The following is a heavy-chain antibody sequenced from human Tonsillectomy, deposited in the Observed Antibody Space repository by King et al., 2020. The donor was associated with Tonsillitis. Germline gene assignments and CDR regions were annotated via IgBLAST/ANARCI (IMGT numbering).Heavy chain of an antibody. J-gene: IGHJ3*02. CDR1: GFIFSSYA. CDR2: ISYDGNNK. V-gene: IGHV3-30-3*01. D-gene: IGHD7-27*01. CDR3: ARYLGNGDAFDI. Sequence: VQLVESGGGVVQPGRSLRLSCAVSGFIFSSYAMHWVRQAPGKGLEWVAVISYDGNNKYYADSVKGRFTISRDNSKNTLYLQMNSLRAGDTSVYYCARYLGNGDAFDIWGQGTMVTVSS.